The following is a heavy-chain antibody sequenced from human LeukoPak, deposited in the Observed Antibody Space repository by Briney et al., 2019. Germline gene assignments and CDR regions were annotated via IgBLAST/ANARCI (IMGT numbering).Heavy chain of an antibody. Sequence: SETLSLTCTVSGGSLSRGGYYWSWIRQPPGKGLEWIGYIYHSGSTYYNPSLKSRVTMSVDRSKNQFSLKLSSVTAADTAVYYCASTSYYYDSSGYGYYFDYWGQGTLVTVSS. CDR3: ASTSYYYDSSGYGYYFDY. V-gene: IGHV4-30-2*01. CDR2: IYHSGST. J-gene: IGHJ4*02. D-gene: IGHD3-22*01. CDR1: GGSLSRGGYY.